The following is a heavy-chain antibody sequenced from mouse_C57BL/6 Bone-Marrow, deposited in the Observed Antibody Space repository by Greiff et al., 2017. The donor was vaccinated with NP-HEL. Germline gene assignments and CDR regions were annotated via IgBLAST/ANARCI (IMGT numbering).Heavy chain of an antibody. J-gene: IGHJ1*03. CDR1: GFTFSDFY. D-gene: IGHD2-1*01. Sequence: EVKVVDSGGGLVQSGRSLRLSCATSGFTFSDFYMEWVRQAPGKGLEWIAASRNKANDYTTEYSASVKGRFIVSRDTSQSILYLQMNALRAEDTAIYYCARVYGNYWYFDVWGTGTTVTVSS. CDR2: SRNKANDYTT. CDR3: ARVYGNYWYFDV. V-gene: IGHV7-1*01.